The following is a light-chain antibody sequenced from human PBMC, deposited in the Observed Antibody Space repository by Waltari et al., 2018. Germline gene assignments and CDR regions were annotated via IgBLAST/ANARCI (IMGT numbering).Light chain of an antibody. J-gene: IGKJ4*01. V-gene: IGKV3-20*01. Sequence: EIVLTQSPGTLSLSPGERATLSCRASQSVSSSYLAWYQQKPGQAPRLLIYGASSRATGIPDRVSGSGSGTDFTLTISRLGPEDFAVYYCQQYGSSPPLTFGGGTKVEIK. CDR1: QSVSSSY. CDR2: GAS. CDR3: QQYGSSPPLT.